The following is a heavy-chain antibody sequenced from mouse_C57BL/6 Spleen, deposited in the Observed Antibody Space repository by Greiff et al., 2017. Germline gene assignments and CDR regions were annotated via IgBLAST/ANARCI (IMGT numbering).Heavy chain of an antibody. Sequence: QVQLQQPGAELVMPGASVKLSCKASGYTFTSYWMHWVKQRPGQGLEWIGEIDPSDSYTYYNQKFKGKSTLTVDKSSSTAYMQLSSLPSADSAVYYCAKACTLAYWGQGTMVTVSA. V-gene: IGHV1-69*01. CDR2: IDPSDSYT. J-gene: IGHJ3*01. CDR1: GYTFTSYW. CDR3: AKACTLAY. D-gene: IGHD5-1*01.